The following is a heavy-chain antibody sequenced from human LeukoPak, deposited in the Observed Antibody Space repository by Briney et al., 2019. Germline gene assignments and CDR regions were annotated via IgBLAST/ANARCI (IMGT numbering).Heavy chain of an antibody. CDR2: INPNSGGT. V-gene: IGHV1-2*02. CDR3: ARAYYDILTGYYSMDV. Sequence: ASVKVSCKASGYTFTGYYMHWVRQAPGQGLEWMGWINPNSGGTNYAQKFQGRVTMTRDTSISTAYMELSGLRSDDTAVDYCARAYYDILTGYYSMDVWGKGATVTISS. J-gene: IGHJ6*03. CDR1: GYTFTGYY. D-gene: IGHD3-9*01.